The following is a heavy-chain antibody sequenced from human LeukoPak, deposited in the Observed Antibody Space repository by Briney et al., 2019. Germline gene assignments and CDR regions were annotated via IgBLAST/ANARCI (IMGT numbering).Heavy chain of an antibody. J-gene: IGHJ4*02. CDR2: IDWDDDK. D-gene: IGHD3-22*01. Sequence: SGPTLVNPTPTLTLTCTFSGFSLRTSGMCASWIRQPPGKALEWLAPIDWDDDKYYRTSLKTRLTISKDTSKNQVVLTMTNMDPVDTATYYCARTRYYYDSSGYPALFDYWGQGTLVTVSS. CDR1: GFSLRTSGMC. V-gene: IGHV2-70*01. CDR3: ARTRYYYDSSGYPALFDY.